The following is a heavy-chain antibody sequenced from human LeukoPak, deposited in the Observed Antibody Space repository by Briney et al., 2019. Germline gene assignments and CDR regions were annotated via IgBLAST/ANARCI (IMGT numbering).Heavy chain of an antibody. Sequence: PGGSLRLSCAASGFTFSNAWMNWVRQAPGKGLEWVGRIKSKTDGGTPDYAAPVKGRFTISRDDSQYTLYLQMNSLTTEDTAVYYCTTASDYGNYYYGMDVWGQGTTVTVSS. D-gene: IGHD4-17*01. CDR2: IKSKTDGGTP. V-gene: IGHV3-15*01. CDR1: GFTFSNAW. CDR3: TTASDYGNYYYGMDV. J-gene: IGHJ6*02.